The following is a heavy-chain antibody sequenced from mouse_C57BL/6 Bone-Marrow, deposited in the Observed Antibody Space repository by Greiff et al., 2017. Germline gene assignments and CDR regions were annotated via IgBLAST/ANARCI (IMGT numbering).Heavy chain of an antibody. CDR1: GFTFSSSA. Sequence: EVMLVESGGGLVKPGGSLKLSCAASGFTFSSSAMSWVRQTPEKRLEWVATISDGGSYTYYPDNVKGRFTISRDNAKNNLYLQMSHLKSEDTAMYYCARVYLGSFDVWGTGTTVTVSS. V-gene: IGHV5-4*03. CDR3: ARVYLGSFDV. D-gene: IGHD2-3*01. CDR2: ISDGGSYT. J-gene: IGHJ1*03.